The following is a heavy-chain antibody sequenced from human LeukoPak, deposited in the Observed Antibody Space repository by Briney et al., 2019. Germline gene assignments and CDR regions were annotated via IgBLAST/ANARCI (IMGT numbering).Heavy chain of an antibody. V-gene: IGHV4-39*07. CDR2: IYYSGST. CDR3: ARGYIAVDFDY. D-gene: IGHD6-19*01. J-gene: IGHJ4*02. Sequence: SETLSLTCTVSGGSISSSSYYWGWIRQPPGKGLEWIGSIYYSGSTYYNPSLKSRVTISVDTSKNQFSLKLSSVTAADTAVYYCARGYIAVDFDYWGQGTLVTVSS. CDR1: GGSISSSSYY.